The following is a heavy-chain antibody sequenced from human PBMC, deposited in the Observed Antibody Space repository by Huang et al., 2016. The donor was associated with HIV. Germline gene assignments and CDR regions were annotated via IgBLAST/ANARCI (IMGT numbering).Heavy chain of an antibody. CDR1: GYNFTSYD. CDR2: MNPNSGKR. J-gene: IGHJ4*02. CDR3: ARGYCRGATCYLYFDY. V-gene: IGHV1-8*01. Sequence: QVQLVQSGAEVKKHGASVKVSCKASGYNFTSYDINWVRQATGQGLEWMGWMNPNSGKRGHAQKFQGRVTMTRNTSMSTAYMELSGLRSDDTAVYYCARGYCRGATCYLYFDYWGQGTLVTVS. D-gene: IGHD2-15*01.